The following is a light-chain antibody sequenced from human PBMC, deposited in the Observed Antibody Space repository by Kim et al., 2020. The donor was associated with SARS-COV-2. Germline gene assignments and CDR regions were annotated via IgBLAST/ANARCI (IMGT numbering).Light chain of an antibody. J-gene: IGKJ5*01. V-gene: IGKV3-15*01. CDR3: QQYNNWPPIT. CDR2: GAS. CDR1: QRVRNN. Sequence: SRGQRVSLSCSASQRVRNNLAWYQQRPCQAPRLLIYGASHRASGIPARFSGSGSGTEFTLTITSLQSEDFAVYYCQQYNNWPPITFGQGTRLEIK.